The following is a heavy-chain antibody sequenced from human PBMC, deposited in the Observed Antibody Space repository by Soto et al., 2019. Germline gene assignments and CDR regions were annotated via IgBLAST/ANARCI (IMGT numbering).Heavy chain of an antibody. V-gene: IGHV3-30-3*01. CDR3: AREWLLVY. CDR1: GFTFSSYA. CDR2: ISYDGSNK. D-gene: IGHD5-12*01. J-gene: IGHJ4*02. Sequence: QVQLVESGGGVVQPGRSLRLSCAASGFTFSSYAMHWVRQAPGKGLEWVAVISYDGSNKYYADSVKGRFTISRDNSKNTLYLQMNSLRAEDTAVYYCAREWLLVYWGQGTLVTVPS.